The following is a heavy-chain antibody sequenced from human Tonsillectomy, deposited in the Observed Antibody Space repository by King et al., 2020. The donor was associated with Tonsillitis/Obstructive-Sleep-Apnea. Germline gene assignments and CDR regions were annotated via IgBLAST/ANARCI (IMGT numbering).Heavy chain of an antibody. CDR2: IKQDGSEK. CDR3: ARRVPANTVFDY. J-gene: IGHJ4*02. V-gene: IGHV3-7*04. CDR1: GFTFSTYW. Sequence: VQLVESGGGLVQPGGSLRLSCAASGFTFSTYWMSWFRQAPGKGLEWVANIKQDGSEKYYVDSVKGRFTISRDNSNNSLYLQMNSLRAEDTAVYYCARRVPANTVFDYWGQGALVTVSS. D-gene: IGHD4-11*01.